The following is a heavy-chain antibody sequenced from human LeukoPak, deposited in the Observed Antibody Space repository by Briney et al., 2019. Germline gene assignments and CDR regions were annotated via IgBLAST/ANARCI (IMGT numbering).Heavy chain of an antibody. CDR3: ARLTGLTAADSSSFSYWYFDL. CDR1: GYSFTSYW. V-gene: IGHV5-51*01. CDR2: IYPGDSDN. J-gene: IGHJ2*01. Sequence: GESLKISCKGSGYSFTSYWIGWVRQMPGKGLEWMGIIYPGDSDNRYSPSFQGQVTISADKSISTAYLQWSSLKASDTAMYYCARLTGLTAADSSSFSYWYFDLWGRGTLVTVSS. D-gene: IGHD6-13*01.